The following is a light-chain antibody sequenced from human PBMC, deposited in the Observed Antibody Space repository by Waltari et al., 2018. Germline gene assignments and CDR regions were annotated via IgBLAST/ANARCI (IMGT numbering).Light chain of an antibody. V-gene: IGKV2-28*01. J-gene: IGKJ1*01. CDR2: LGS. CDR1: QSLLHRNGHHY. Sequence: DIVVTQSPLSLPVTPGEPASISCRSSQSLLHRNGHHYLDWYLQKPGQSPQLLIYLGSNRASGVPDRFSGSGSGTDFTLRIIRVEAEDVGVYYCMQSLQTLWTFGPGTKVEIK. CDR3: MQSLQTLWT.